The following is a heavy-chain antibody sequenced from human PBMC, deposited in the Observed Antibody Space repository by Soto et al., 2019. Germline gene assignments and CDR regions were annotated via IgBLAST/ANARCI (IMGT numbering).Heavy chain of an antibody. J-gene: IGHJ5*02. Sequence: QVQLVQSGAEVKKPGASVKVSCKASGYTFTSYDINWVRQATGQGLEWMGWMNPNSGNTGYAQKFQGRVTMTRNTSISTAYMELSSLRSEDTAVYYCANSGYCSGGSCYWFGPWGQGTLVTVSS. CDR1: GYTFTSYD. D-gene: IGHD2-15*01. CDR2: MNPNSGNT. CDR3: ANSGYCSGGSCYWFGP. V-gene: IGHV1-8*01.